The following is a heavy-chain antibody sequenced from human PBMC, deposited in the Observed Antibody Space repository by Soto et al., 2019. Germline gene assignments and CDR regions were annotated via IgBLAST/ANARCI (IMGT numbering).Heavy chain of an antibody. CDR2: IIPILGSA. V-gene: IGHV1-69*13. Sequence: SVKVSCKASGSTISSYGISWVRQAPGQGLEWMGGIIPILGSANYAQKFQGRVTITADESSSTAYMELSSLKSEDTAVYYCARLRDGYNYFGYWGQGTLVTVSS. J-gene: IGHJ4*02. CDR1: GSTISSYG. CDR3: ARLRDGYNYFGY. D-gene: IGHD5-12*01.